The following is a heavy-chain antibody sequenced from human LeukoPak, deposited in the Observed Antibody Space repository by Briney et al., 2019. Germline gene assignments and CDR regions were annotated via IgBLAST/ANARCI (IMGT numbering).Heavy chain of an antibody. CDR1: SGSISSDY. CDR3: ARSKYYFDY. V-gene: IGHV4-59*01. CDR2: IYYSGTT. J-gene: IGHJ4*02. Sequence: SETMSLTCTVSSGSISSDYWSWIRQPPGKGLEWIGYIYYSGTTNYNPSLKSRVTMSVDTSNKLFSLKLSSVTAADTAVYYCARSKYYFDYWGQGSLVTVSS.